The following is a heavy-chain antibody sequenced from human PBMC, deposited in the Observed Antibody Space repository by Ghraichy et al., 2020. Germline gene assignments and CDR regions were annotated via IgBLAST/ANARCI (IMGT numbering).Heavy chain of an antibody. V-gene: IGHV4-34*01. CDR2: INHSGST. J-gene: IGHJ4*02. CDR1: GGSFSGYY. D-gene: IGHD3-3*01. CDR3: ARGGITIFGVVIRDYFDY. Sequence: SETLSLTCAVYGGSFSGYYWSWIRQPPGKGLEWIGEINHSGSTNYNPSLKSRVTISVDTSKNQFSLKLSSVTAADTAVYYCARGGITIFGVVIRDYFDYWGQGTLVTVSS.